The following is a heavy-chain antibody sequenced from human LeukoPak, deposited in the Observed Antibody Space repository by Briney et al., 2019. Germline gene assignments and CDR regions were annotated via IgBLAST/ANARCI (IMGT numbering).Heavy chain of an antibody. CDR3: TNFDY. V-gene: IGHV3-30*02. CDR1: GITFSSDG. Sequence: GGSLRLSCTASGITFSSDGMHWVRQAPGKGLEWVALINYDGTNKYYADSVKGRFTILRDNSKNTLYLQMNSLRDEDTAVYYCTNFDYWGQGTLVAVSS. J-gene: IGHJ4*02. CDR2: INYDGTNK.